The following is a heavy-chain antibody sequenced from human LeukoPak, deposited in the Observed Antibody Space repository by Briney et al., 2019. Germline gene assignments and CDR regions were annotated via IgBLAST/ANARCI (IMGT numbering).Heavy chain of an antibody. D-gene: IGHD6-19*01. CDR1: GFTFSSYA. CDR2: ISGSGGIT. J-gene: IGHJ4*02. Sequence: GGSLRLSCAASGFTFSSYAMIWVRQAPGKGLEWVSGISGSGGITYYAASVKGRFTISRDNSKNTLYLQMNSLRADDTAVYYCAKDRPIDSGWLLMFDYWGQGTLVTVPS. CDR3: AKDRPIDSGWLLMFDY. V-gene: IGHV3-23*01.